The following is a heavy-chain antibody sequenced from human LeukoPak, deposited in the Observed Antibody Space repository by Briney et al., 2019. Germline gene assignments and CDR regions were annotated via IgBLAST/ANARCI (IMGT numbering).Heavy chain of an antibody. D-gene: IGHD3-16*01. CDR3: ARGGGLDV. Sequence: GGSLRLSCAASGFNFREYGMNWARQAPGKGLEWVASINHNGNVNYYVDSVKGRFTISRDSAKNSLYLQMSNLRAEDTAVYFCARGGGLDVWGQGATVTVSS. V-gene: IGHV3-7*03. J-gene: IGHJ6*02. CDR1: GFNFREYG. CDR2: INHNGNVN.